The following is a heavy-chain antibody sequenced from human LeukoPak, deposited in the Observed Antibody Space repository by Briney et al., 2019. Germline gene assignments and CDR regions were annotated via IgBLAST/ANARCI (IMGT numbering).Heavy chain of an antibody. CDR1: GGSFSGYY. Sequence: SETLSLTCAVYGGSFSGYYWSWLRQPPGKGLEWIGEINHSGSTNYNPSLKSRVTISVDTSKNQFSLKLSSVTAADTAVYYCARVCTPSGGPLIAAAGRNPNYYYYGMDVWGQGTTVTVSS. CDR3: ARVCTPSGGPLIAAAGRNPNYYYYGMDV. V-gene: IGHV4-34*01. CDR2: INHSGST. D-gene: IGHD6-13*01. J-gene: IGHJ6*02.